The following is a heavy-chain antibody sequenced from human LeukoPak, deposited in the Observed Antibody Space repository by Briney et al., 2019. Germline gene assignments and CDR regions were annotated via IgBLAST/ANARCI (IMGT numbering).Heavy chain of an antibody. CDR3: ARERSSQGYFDF. D-gene: IGHD6-6*01. V-gene: IGHV5-51*01. J-gene: IGHJ4*03. Sequence: GESLKISCKHFGHSFTTYWIGWVRQMPGKGLEWMGIIYPDDSDTRYSPSFQGQVTISADKSISTAYLQWSSLKASDTAMYYCARERSSQGYFDFWGQGTLVTVSS. CDR2: IYPDDSDT. CDR1: GHSFTTYW.